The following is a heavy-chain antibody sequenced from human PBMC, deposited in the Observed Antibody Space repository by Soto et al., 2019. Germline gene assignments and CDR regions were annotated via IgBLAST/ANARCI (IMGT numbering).Heavy chain of an antibody. D-gene: IGHD1-26*01. Sequence: SETLSLTCTVSGGSISSSSYYWGWIRQPPGKGLEWIGSIYYSGSTYYNPSLKSRVTISVDTSKNQFSLKLSSVTAADTAVYYCARLGGSYAVPHFDYSGQGTLVTVSS. CDR3: ARLGGSYAVPHFDY. V-gene: IGHV4-39*01. CDR2: IYYSGST. CDR1: GGSISSSSYY. J-gene: IGHJ4*02.